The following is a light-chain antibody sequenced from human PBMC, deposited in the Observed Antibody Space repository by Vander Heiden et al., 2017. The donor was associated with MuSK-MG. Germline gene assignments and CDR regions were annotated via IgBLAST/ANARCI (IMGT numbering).Light chain of an antibody. V-gene: IGLV1-40*01. CDR2: GNS. J-gene: IGLJ2*01. CDR3: QSYDSSLSAHVV. CDR1: SSNIGAGYD. Sequence: QSVLTQPPSVSGAPGQRVTIPCTGSSSNIGAGYDVHWYQPLPGTAPKLLIYGNSNRPSGVPDRFSGSKSGTSASLAITGLQAEDEADYYCQSYDSSLSAHVVFGGGTKLTVL.